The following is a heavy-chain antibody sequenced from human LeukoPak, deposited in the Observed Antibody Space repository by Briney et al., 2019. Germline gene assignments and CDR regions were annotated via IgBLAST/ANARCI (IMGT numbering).Heavy chain of an antibody. CDR3: ATPSPSDYGDYLAFDI. CDR1: GYTFTSYG. J-gene: IGHJ3*02. Sequence: ASVKVSCKASGYTFTSYGISWVRQAPGQGLEWMGWISAYNGNTNYAQKLQGRVTMTTDTSPSTAYMDRRSLRSDDTAVYYCATPSPSDYGDYLAFDIWGQGTMVTVS. V-gene: IGHV1-18*01. CDR2: ISAYNGNT. D-gene: IGHD4-17*01.